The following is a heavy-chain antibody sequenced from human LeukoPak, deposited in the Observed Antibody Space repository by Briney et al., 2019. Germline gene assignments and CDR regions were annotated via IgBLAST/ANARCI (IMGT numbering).Heavy chain of an antibody. V-gene: IGHV4-34*01. CDR1: GGSFSGYY. D-gene: IGHD6-19*01. J-gene: IGHJ4*02. CDR2: INRSGST. CDR3: ARGPYSSGWYFDY. Sequence: SETLSLTCAVYGGSFSGYYWSWIRQPPGKGLEWIGEINRSGSTNYNPSLKSRVTISVDTSKNQFSLKLSSVTAADTAVYYCARGPYSSGWYFDYWGQGTLVTVSS.